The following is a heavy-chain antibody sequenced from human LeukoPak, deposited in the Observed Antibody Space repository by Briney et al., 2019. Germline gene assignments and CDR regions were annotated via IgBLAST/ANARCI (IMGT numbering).Heavy chain of an antibody. CDR3: ARVSIAAAGESPVDWFDP. J-gene: IGHJ5*02. Sequence: SQTLSLTCTVSGGSISSGGYYWSWIRQPPGKGLEWIGYIYYSGSTNYNPSLKSRVTISVDTSKNQFSLKLSSVTAADTAVYYCARVSIAAAGESPVDWFDPWGQGTLVTVSS. CDR2: IYYSGST. V-gene: IGHV4-61*08. D-gene: IGHD6-13*01. CDR1: GGSISSGGYY.